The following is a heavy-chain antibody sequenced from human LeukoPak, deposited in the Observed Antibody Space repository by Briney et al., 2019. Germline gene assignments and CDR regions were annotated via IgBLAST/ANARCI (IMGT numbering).Heavy chain of an antibody. D-gene: IGHD3-10*01. CDR3: VRDRWLDY. J-gene: IGHJ4*02. CDR2: IHFSGDT. Sequence: PSETLSLTCTVSGFSISSYYWSWVRQPPGKGLEGIAYIHFSGDTNYNPSFKSRLTTSVDTSKNLFSLNLNSVTAADTAVYYCVRDRWLDYWGQGIQVTVSS. V-gene: IGHV4-59*01. CDR1: GFSISSYY.